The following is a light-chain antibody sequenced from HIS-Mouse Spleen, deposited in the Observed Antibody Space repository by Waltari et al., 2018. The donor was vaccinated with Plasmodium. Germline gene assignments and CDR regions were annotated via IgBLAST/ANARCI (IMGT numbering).Light chain of an antibody. CDR2: GPS. CDR1: QSVSSSY. J-gene: IGKJ2*01. CDR3: QQYGSSPYT. Sequence: EIVLTQSPGTLSLSPGERATLSCRASQSVSSSYLAWYQQKPGQAPRRLIYGPSSRATGIPDRFSGRGSGTDFTLTISRLEPEDFTVYYWQQYGSSPYTFGQGTKLEIK. V-gene: IGKV3-20*01.